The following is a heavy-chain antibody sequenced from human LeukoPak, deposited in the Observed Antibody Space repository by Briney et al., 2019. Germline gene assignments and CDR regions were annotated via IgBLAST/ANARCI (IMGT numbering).Heavy chain of an antibody. CDR1: GGSISSYY. J-gene: IGHJ4*02. D-gene: IGHD5-18*01. CDR2: IYYSGST. CDR3: ARGSVDTAMVVGY. Sequence: SETLSLTCTVSGGSISSYYWSWIRQPPGKGLEWIGYIYYSGSTNYNPSLKSRVTISVDTSKNQFSLKLSSVTAADTAVYYCARGSVDTAMVVGYWGQGTLVTVSS. V-gene: IGHV4-59*01.